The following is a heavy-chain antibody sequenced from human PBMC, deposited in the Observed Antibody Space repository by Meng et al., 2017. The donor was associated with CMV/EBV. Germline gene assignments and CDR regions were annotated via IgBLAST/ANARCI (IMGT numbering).Heavy chain of an antibody. Sequence: SETLSLTCTVSGYSISSSSYYWGWIRQPPGKGLEWIGSIYYSGSTYYNPSLKSRVTISVDTSKNQFSLKLSSVTAADTAVYYCARDGPVTMIVVGNWFDPWGQGTLVTVSS. CDR3: ARDGPVTMIVVGNWFDP. J-gene: IGHJ5*02. V-gene: IGHV4-39*07. D-gene: IGHD3-22*01. CDR1: GYSISSSSYY. CDR2: IYYSGST.